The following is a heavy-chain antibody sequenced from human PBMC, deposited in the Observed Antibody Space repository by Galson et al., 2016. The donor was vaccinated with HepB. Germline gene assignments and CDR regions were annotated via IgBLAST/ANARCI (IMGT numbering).Heavy chain of an antibody. D-gene: IGHD4-11*01. CDR1: GFNISRTW. CDR2: IAFDETTT. CDR3: VRGGGNYAPYDY. Sequence: SLRLSCAASGFNISRTWMHWVRRTPGKGLVWVSRIAFDETTTTYSDSVKGRFLISRDNAKNTLDLQMNSLRAEATAVYYCVRGGGNYAPYDYWGQGTLVTASS. J-gene: IGHJ4*02. V-gene: IGHV3-74*01.